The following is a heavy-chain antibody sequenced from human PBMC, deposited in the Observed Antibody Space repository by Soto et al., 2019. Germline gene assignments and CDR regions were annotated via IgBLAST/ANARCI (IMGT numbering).Heavy chain of an antibody. J-gene: IGHJ6*02. V-gene: IGHV3-7*03. D-gene: IGHD1-20*01. CDR1: GFTFSSYW. Sequence: PGGSLRLSCAASGFTFSSYWMSWVRQAPGKGLEWVANIKQDGSEKYYVDSVKGRFTISRDNAKNSLYLQMNSLRAEDTAVYYCATDPYNWNYYGMDVWGQGTTVTDS. CDR3: ATDPYNWNYYGMDV. CDR2: IKQDGSEK.